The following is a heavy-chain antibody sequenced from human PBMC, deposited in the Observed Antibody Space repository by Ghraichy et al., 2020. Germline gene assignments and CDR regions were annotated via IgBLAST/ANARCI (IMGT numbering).Heavy chain of an antibody. J-gene: IGHJ4*02. Sequence: GGSLRLSCAASGFTFSSYSMNWVRQAPGKGLEWVSSISSSSSYIYYADSVKGRFTISRDNAKNSLYLQMNSLRAEDTAVYYCAINYYDSSGYYPQFDYWGQGTLVTVSS. D-gene: IGHD3-22*01. CDR1: GFTFSSYS. CDR2: ISSSSSYI. V-gene: IGHV3-21*01. CDR3: AINYYDSSGYYPQFDY.